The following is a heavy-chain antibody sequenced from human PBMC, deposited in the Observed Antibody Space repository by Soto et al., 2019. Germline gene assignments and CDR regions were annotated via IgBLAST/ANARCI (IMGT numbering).Heavy chain of an antibody. J-gene: IGHJ2*01. CDR2: IHLAGGT. V-gene: IGHV4-34*01. D-gene: IGHD2-2*01. CDR3: ARRVVPAALGL. Sequence: QVQLQQWGAGLLKPSETLSLTCAVYGGSFSGYYWSWIRQPPGKGLEWIGEIHLAGGTKYNPSLKGRVTISLYTSKNQCPLKLTSVTAADTAVYYCARRVVPAALGLWGRGTLVTVSS. CDR1: GGSFSGYY.